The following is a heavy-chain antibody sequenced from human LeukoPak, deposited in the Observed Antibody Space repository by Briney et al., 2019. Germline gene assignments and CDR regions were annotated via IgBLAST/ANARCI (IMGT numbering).Heavy chain of an antibody. CDR2: IRYDGSSA. J-gene: IGHJ4*02. CDR1: GFTFSNYA. Sequence: QTGGSLRLSCAASGFTFSNYAMHWVRQAPGKGLEWVAYIRYDGSSAYYADFVKGRFTISRDNSKNTLYLQMHSLRAEDTAVYYCARGPDGSGSLFSVDYWGQGTLVTVSS. V-gene: IGHV3-30*02. CDR3: ARGPDGSGSLFSVDY. D-gene: IGHD3-10*01.